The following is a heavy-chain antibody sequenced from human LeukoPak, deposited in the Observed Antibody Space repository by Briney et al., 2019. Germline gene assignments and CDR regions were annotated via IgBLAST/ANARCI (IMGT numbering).Heavy chain of an antibody. V-gene: IGHV4-30-2*01. J-gene: IGHJ2*01. CDR1: GGSISSGGYS. D-gene: IGHD4-17*01. CDR3: ARAPPFDDYGDFNWYFDL. CDR2: IYHSGST. Sequence: SQTLSLTCAVSGGSISSGGYSWSWIRQPPGEGLEWIGYIYHSGSTYYNPSLKSRVTISVDRSKNQFSLKLSSVTAADTAVYYCARAPPFDDYGDFNWYFDLWGRGTLVTVSS.